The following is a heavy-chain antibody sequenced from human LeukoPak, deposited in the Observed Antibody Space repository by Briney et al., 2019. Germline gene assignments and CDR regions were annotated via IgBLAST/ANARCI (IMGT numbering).Heavy chain of an antibody. CDR2: INPNSGGT. D-gene: IGHD2-8*02. J-gene: IGHJ4*02. V-gene: IGHV1-2*02. Sequence: ASVKVSCKASGYTFTGYYMHWVRQAPGQGLEWMGWINPNSGGTNYAQKLQGRVTMTRDTSISTAYMELSRLRSDDTAVYYCARGVPGTGKLTHDYWGQGTLVTVSS. CDR3: ARGVPGTGKLTHDY. CDR1: GYTFTGYY.